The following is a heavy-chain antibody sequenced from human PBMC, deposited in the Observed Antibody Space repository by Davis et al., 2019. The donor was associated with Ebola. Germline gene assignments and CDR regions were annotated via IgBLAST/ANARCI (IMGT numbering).Heavy chain of an antibody. J-gene: IGHJ6*04. CDR1: GNSLSSHW. V-gene: IGHV5-51*01. Sequence: GGSLRLSCKHSGNSLSSHWIGPVRQMIGKGLEWMGIIYTGDSDTRYSLSFQGQVTISADKTIGTAYLQWSSLKASASAMYDCASYDANHYGPRPVWDVWGKGTTVTVSS. CDR2: IYTGDSDT. D-gene: IGHD3-10*01. CDR3: ASYDANHYGPRPVWDV.